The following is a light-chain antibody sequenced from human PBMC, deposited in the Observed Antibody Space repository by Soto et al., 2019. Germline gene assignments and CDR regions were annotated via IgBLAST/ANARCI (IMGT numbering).Light chain of an antibody. V-gene: IGKV1-5*03. Sequence: DIQMTQSPSTLSASVGDRVTITCRASQSLSSRLAWYQQKPGKAPQLLIYKVSSLQSGVPSRFSSTGARSEFTLTIRRLQPDDFATYYCQQFNSYPFTFGPGTKVDIK. J-gene: IGKJ3*01. CDR2: KVS. CDR3: QQFNSYPFT. CDR1: QSLSSR.